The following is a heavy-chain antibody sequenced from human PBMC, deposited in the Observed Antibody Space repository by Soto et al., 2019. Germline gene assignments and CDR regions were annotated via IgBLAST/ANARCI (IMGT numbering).Heavy chain of an antibody. J-gene: IGHJ6*02. D-gene: IGHD1-26*01. CDR1: GGSFSSDSFI. V-gene: IGHV4-31*03. CDR2: INYSGTT. Sequence: SETLSLTCSVSGGSFSSDSFIWSWVRQFPGKGLGWIGYINYSGTTYYNPSLRSRITMSVDTSKNQFSLNLSSVTAADTAVYYCARDHKWDGMDVWGQGTTVTVSS. CDR3: ARDHKWDGMDV.